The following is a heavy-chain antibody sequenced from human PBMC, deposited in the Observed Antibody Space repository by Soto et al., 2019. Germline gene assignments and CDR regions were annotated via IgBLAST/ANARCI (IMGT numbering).Heavy chain of an antibody. CDR1: GGSISIYY. J-gene: IGHJ4*02. CDR3: ARSIVVPAAMPFDY. V-gene: IGHV4-59*01. Sequence: PSETLSLTCTVSGGSISIYYWSWIRQPPGKGLEWIGYIYYSGSTNYNPSLKSRVTISVDTSKNQFSLKLSSVTAADTAVYYCARSIVVPAAMPFDYWGQGTLVTVSS. CDR2: IYYSGST. D-gene: IGHD2-2*01.